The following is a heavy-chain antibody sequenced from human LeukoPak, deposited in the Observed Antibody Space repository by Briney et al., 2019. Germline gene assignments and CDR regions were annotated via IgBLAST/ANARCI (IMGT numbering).Heavy chain of an antibody. Sequence: SETLSLTCSVSGGSISGYYWSWIRQPPGKGLEWIGYMYCGGTTNYNPSLKNRVTISVDTSRNHVSLMLYSVTAADTAVYYCARQESSSWYGDWFDPWGQGILVTVSS. D-gene: IGHD6-13*01. J-gene: IGHJ5*02. CDR2: MYCGGTT. CDR3: ARQESSSWYGDWFDP. CDR1: GGSISGYY. V-gene: IGHV4-59*08.